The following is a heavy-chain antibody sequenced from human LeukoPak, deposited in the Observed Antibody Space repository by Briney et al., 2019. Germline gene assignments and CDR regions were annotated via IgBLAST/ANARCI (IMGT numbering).Heavy chain of an antibody. CDR2: VNPNGGAT. J-gene: IGHJ4*02. D-gene: IGHD4-17*01. V-gene: IGHV1-2*02. CDR1: GYTFTGYY. CDR3: ARASVTTLPYFDY. Sequence: ASVKVSCKASGYTFTGYYMHWVRQAPGQGVEWMGWVNPNGGATNYAQKFQGRVTMTRDTSISTAYMELSRLRSDDTAVYYCARASVTTLPYFDYWGQGTLVTVSS.